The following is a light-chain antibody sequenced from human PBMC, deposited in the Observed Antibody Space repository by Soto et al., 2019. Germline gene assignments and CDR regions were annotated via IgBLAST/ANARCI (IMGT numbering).Light chain of an antibody. CDR3: QQYDNLYT. J-gene: IGKJ5*01. CDR1: QDVSDH. CDR2: DTS. V-gene: IGKV1-33*01. Sequence: AGATVTITCRASQDVSDHLNWYQQKPGKAPKLLIYDTSNLETGVPSRFSGSGTGTTFTLTINSLQPEDIATYYCQQYDNLYTFGQGTRLEI.